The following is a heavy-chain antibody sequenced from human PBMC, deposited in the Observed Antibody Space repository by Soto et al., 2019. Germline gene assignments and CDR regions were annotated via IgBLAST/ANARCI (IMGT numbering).Heavy chain of an antibody. J-gene: IGHJ4*02. CDR1: GFIFDDYA. CDR3: AKDMFSSSSAATFDY. D-gene: IGHD6-6*01. V-gene: IGHV3-9*01. Sequence: EVQLVESGGGLAQPGRSLRLSCAASGFIFDDYAMHWVRQAPGKGLEWVSGISWQSGSIRYADSVKGRFTISRDNAKNSLYLQMNSLRVEDTALYYCAKDMFSSSSAATFDYWGQGILLTVSS. CDR2: ISWQSGSI.